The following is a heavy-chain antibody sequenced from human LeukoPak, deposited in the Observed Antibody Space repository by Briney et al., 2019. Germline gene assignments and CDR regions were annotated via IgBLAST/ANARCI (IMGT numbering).Heavy chain of an antibody. D-gene: IGHD3/OR15-3a*01. Sequence: ASVKVSCKASGYSFTSFGISWVRPAPGQGLEWMGWISAYNGNTNSVQKFQGRVTMTTDTSTSTAYMELRSLRSDDTAVYYCARDLRVDTSMIFFDYWGQGTVVTVSS. CDR1: GYSFTSFG. CDR3: ARDLRVDTSMIFFDY. V-gene: IGHV1-18*01. CDR2: ISAYNGNT. J-gene: IGHJ4*02.